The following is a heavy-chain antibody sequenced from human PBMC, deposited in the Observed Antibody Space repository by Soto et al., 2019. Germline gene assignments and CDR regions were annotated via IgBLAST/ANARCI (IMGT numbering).Heavy chain of an antibody. CDR1: GFTFSSYS. J-gene: IGHJ3*02. D-gene: IGHD2-15*01. CDR2: ISSSSSYS. Sequence: GGSLRLSCAASGFTFSSYSMNWVRQAPGKGLEWVSSISSSSSYSYYADSVKGRCTITRDNAKNSLYLQMNSLGAEDKAVEYCGRGVVVVVAANAYDIWGQGTMVTVSS. CDR3: GRGVVVVVAANAYDI. V-gene: IGHV3-21*01.